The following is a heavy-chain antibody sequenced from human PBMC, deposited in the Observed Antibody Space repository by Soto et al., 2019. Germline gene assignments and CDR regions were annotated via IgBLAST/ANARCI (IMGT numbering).Heavy chain of an antibody. CDR2: VIPIFGTE. CDR1: GRTFSSYA. J-gene: IGHJ6*02. D-gene: IGHD2-2*01. Sequence: ASVKASCEASGRTFSSYAISWVRRAPGQGLGWMGGVIPIFGTENYAQKFQGRVTITADKSTSTAYMEPSSLRSEDTAVYYWGVQIVVPAARHYYYGMDVWGQGTTVTVSS. CDR3: GVQIVVPAARHYYYGMDV. V-gene: IGHV1-69*06.